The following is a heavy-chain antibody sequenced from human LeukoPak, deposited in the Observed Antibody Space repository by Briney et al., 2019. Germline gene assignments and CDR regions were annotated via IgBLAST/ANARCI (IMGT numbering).Heavy chain of an antibody. Sequence: PSETLSLICTVSGGSISGHYWNWSRQPAGRGLEWIGRIYSSGNTNYNPSFESRVIMSMDASKSQFSLKVTSVTAADTAVYYCARGHGYNWGNFDYWGPGTLVTVSS. D-gene: IGHD5-24*01. V-gene: IGHV4-4*07. CDR1: GGSISGHY. J-gene: IGHJ4*02. CDR3: ARGHGYNWGNFDY. CDR2: IYSSGNT.